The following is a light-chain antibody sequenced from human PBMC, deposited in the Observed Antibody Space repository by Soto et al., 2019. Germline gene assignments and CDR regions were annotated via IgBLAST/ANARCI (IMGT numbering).Light chain of an antibody. CDR3: QHYNSYSEA. CDR2: GAS. CDR1: QSVSSRS. V-gene: IGKV3-20*02. J-gene: IGKJ1*01. Sequence: EIVMTQSPGTPSLSPGERATLSCRASQSVSSRSLAWYQQKPGQAPRLLISGASSRAADIPSRFSGSGSGTEFTLTISSLQPDDFATYYCQHYNSYSEAFGQGTKVDI.